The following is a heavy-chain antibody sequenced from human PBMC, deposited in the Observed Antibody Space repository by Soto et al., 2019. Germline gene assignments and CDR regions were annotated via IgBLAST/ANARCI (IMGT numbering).Heavy chain of an antibody. J-gene: IGHJ6*02. CDR3: ARDATVETHQSNGMDV. CDR1: GGTFSSYA. V-gene: IGHV1-69*12. D-gene: IGHD4-17*01. CDR2: IIPIFGTA. Sequence: QVQLVQSGAEVKKPGSSVKVSCKASGGTFSSYAISWVRQAPGQGLEWMGGIIPIFGTANYAQKFQGRVTITADETTRTAYMERSSLRSEDTAVYYCARDATVETHQSNGMDVWGQGTTVTVSS.